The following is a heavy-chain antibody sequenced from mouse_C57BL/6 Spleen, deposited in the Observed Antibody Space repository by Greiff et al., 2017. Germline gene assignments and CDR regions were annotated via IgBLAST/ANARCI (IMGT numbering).Heavy chain of an antibody. CDR1: GYTFTSYW. CDR2: INPSNGGT. D-gene: IGHD2-3*01. Sequence: QVQLQQPGTELVKPGASVKLSCKASGYTFTSYWMHWVKQRPGQGLQWIGNINPSNGGTNYNEKFKSKATLTVDKSSSTAYMQLSSLTSEDSAVYYCAKVIYDGYSYYAMDYWGQGTSVTVSS. CDR3: AKVIYDGYSYYAMDY. V-gene: IGHV1-53*01. J-gene: IGHJ4*01.